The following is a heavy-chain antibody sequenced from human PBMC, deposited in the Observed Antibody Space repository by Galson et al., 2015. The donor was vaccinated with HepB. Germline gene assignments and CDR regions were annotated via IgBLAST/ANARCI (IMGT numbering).Heavy chain of an antibody. CDR3: VRDRRGWD. CDR2: ISGDGRST. Sequence: SLRLSCAASGFTFSSYWMHWVRQGSGKGLVWVSRISGDGRSTDYADSVKGRFTISRDNAKSTLYLQMNSLRGEDTATYYCVRDRRGWDWSQGTLVTVSS. V-gene: IGHV3-74*01. J-gene: IGHJ4*02. D-gene: IGHD6-19*01. CDR1: GFTFSSYW.